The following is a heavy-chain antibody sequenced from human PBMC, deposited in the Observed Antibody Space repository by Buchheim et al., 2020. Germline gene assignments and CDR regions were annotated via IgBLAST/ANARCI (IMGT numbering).Heavy chain of an antibody. CDR1: GFTFSSYG. Sequence: QVQLVESGGGVVQPGRSLRLSCAASGFTFSSYGMHWVRQAPGKGLEWVAVISYDGSNKYYADSVKGRFTISRGNSKNTLYLQMNSLRAEDTAVYYCAKGEYCTNGVCSDYYYGMDVWGQGTT. J-gene: IGHJ6*02. CDR3: AKGEYCTNGVCSDYYYGMDV. D-gene: IGHD2-8*01. CDR2: ISYDGSNK. V-gene: IGHV3-30*18.